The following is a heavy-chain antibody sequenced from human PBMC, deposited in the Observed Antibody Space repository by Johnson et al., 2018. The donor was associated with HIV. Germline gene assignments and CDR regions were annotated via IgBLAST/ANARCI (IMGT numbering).Heavy chain of an antibody. CDR2: IKEDGSEK. V-gene: IGHV3-7*05. CDR3: ARDPGYSSFDI. CDR1: GFTFDDYG. J-gene: IGHJ3*02. D-gene: IGHD5-12*01. Sequence: VQLVESGGSMVRPGGSRRLSCAVSGFTFDDYGMSWVRQVPGKGLEFVANIKEDGSEKSYVDSVKGRFTISRDNAKNSLYLQMNSLRAEDTAVYYCARDPGYSSFDIWGQGAMVIVSS.